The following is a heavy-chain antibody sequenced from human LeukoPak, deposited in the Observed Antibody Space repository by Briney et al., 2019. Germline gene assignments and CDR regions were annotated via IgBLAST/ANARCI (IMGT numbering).Heavy chain of an antibody. J-gene: IGHJ3*02. Sequence: GGSLRLSCAASGFTFDDYAMHWVRQAPGKGLEWVSGISWNSGSIGYADSVKGRFTISRDNAKNSLYLQMNSLRAEDTAFYYCARGLGPTNAFDIWGQGTMVTVSS. CDR2: ISWNSGSI. CDR1: GFTFDDYA. V-gene: IGHV3-9*01. D-gene: IGHD1-26*01. CDR3: ARGLGPTNAFDI.